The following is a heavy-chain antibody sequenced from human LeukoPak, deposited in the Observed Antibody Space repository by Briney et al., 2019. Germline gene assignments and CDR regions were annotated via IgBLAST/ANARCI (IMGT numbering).Heavy chain of an antibody. D-gene: IGHD3-9*01. Sequence: SETLTLTCTVSGGSISSYYWSWIRQPAGKGLEWIGRIYTSGSTNYNPSLKSRVTMSVDTSKNQFSLKLSSVTAADTAVYYCARDSGHYDILTGYYYCYGMDVWGQGTTVTVSS. J-gene: IGHJ6*02. CDR2: IYTSGST. CDR3: ARDSGHYDILTGYYYCYGMDV. V-gene: IGHV4-4*07. CDR1: GGSISSYY.